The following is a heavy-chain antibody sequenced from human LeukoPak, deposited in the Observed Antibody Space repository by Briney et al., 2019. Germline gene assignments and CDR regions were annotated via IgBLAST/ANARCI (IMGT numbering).Heavy chain of an antibody. Sequence: SETLSLTCTVSGGSISSSSYYWGWIRQPPGKGLEWTGSIYYSGSTYYNPSLKSRVTISVDTSKNQFSLKLSSVTAADTAVYYCARVGWDDRGVTYDAFDIWGQGTMVTVSS. D-gene: IGHD3-10*02. CDR1: GGSISSSSYY. J-gene: IGHJ3*02. CDR2: IYYSGST. V-gene: IGHV4-39*07. CDR3: ARVGWDDRGVTYDAFDI.